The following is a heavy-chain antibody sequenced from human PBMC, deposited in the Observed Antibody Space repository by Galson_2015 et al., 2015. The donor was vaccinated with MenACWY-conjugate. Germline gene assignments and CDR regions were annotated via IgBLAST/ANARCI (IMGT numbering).Heavy chain of an antibody. CDR2: ISYDGSNK. D-gene: IGHD1-26*01. V-gene: IGHV3-30*04. CDR3: ARVYSGSPDYRMDV. Sequence: SLRLSCAASGFTFSSYDMHWVRQAPGKGLDWGAVISYDGSNKYYADSVKGRFTISRDKNTLYLELISLRGEDTAVYYCARVYSGSPDYRMDVSGHGTTVAASS. CDR1: GFTFSSYD. J-gene: IGHJ6*02.